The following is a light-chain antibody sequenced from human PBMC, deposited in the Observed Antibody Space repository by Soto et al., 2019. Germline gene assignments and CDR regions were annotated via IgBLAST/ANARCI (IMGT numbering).Light chain of an antibody. CDR1: KSLAGRY. CDR3: QQGFT. CDR2: GAS. J-gene: IGKJ3*01. Sequence: EIVLTQSPGTLSLSPGERATLSCRASKSLAGRYLGWYQQKPGQAPRLLIYGASKRATGIPDRIGGSGSVTDFSLTISRLAPEDFAVYFWQQGFTFGPGTKVDLK. V-gene: IGKV3-20*01.